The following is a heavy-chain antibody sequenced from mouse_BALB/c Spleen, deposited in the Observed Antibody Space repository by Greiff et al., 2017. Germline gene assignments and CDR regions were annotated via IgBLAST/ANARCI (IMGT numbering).Heavy chain of an antibody. V-gene: IGHV7-3*02. CDR2: IRNKANGYTT. Sequence: EVQVVESGGGLVQPGGSLSLSCATSGFTFTDYYMSWVRQPPGKALEWLGFIRNKANGYTTAYSASVKGRFTISRDNSQSILYLQMNTLRAEDSATYYCARDRGTVEDFDYGGQGTTLTVAS. CDR1: GFTFTDYY. J-gene: IGHJ2*01. D-gene: IGHD1-1*01. CDR3: ARDRGTVEDFDY.